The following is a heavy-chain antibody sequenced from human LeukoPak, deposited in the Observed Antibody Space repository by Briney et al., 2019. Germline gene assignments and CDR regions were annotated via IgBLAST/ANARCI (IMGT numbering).Heavy chain of an antibody. V-gene: IGHV3-48*03. J-gene: IGHJ6*03. D-gene: IGHD2-15*01. CDR3: ARAPRGGSFRYYYYYMDV. Sequence: PGGSLRLSCAASGFTFSSYEMNWVRQAPGKGLEWVSYISSSGSTIYYADSVKGRFTISRDNAKNSLYLQMNSLRAEDTAVYYCARAPRGGSFRYYYYYMDVWGKGTTVTVSS. CDR1: GFTFSSYE. CDR2: ISSSGSTI.